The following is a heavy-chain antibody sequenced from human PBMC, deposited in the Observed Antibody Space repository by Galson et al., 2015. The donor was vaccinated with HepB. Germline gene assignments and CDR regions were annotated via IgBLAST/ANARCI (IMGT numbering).Heavy chain of an antibody. CDR3: VKKGYYDILTGYYHDAFDI. J-gene: IGHJ3*02. CDR2: ISSNGGST. D-gene: IGHD3-9*01. Sequence: SLRLSCAASGFTFSSYAMHWVRQAPGKGLEYVSAISSNGGSTYYADSVKGRFTISRDNSKNTLYLQMSSLRAEDTAVYYCVKKGYYDILTGYYHDAFDIWGQGTMVTVSS. CDR1: GFTFSSYA. V-gene: IGHV3-64D*06.